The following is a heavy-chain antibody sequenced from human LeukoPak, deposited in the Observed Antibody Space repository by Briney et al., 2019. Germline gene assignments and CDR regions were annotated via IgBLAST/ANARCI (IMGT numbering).Heavy chain of an antibody. J-gene: IGHJ4*02. CDR3: ARGGGPGNYPFDF. CDR1: GYTFTTYY. V-gene: IGHV1-46*01. Sequence: ASVKVSCKAPGYTFTTYYMHWGRQAPGQGLEWVGIINPRGGSTTYAQKFQGRVTMTRDPSKSTVYMELSSLKSDDTAVYYCARGGGPGNYPFDFWGQGTLVTVSS. CDR2: INPRGGST. D-gene: IGHD1-7*01.